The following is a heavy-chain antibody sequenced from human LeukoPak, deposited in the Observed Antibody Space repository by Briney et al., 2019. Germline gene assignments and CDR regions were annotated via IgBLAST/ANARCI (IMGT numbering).Heavy chain of an antibody. D-gene: IGHD6-19*01. J-gene: IGHJ5*01. V-gene: IGHV3-21*04. Sequence: GGSREPSGPPSGLAPGTYGVPWVGQAPGRGREWVSSISSTSAYIYYAESVKGRFSISRDNVDNVVHLQMSSLRNEDTAFYYCARVAVAGPTGWFDSWGQGTLVTVSS. CDR3: ARVAVAGPTGWFDS. CDR2: ISSTSAYI. CDR1: GLAPGTYG.